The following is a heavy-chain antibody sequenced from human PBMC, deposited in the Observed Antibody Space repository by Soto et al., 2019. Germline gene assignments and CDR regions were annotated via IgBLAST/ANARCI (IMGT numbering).Heavy chain of an antibody. Sequence: SLRLSCAASGFTFSGHGMHWVRQAPGKGLEWVAVIWYDGSEKYYADSVKGRFTISRDNSKNTLYLQMNSLRAEDTAVYYCARGYSSGYYYYMDVWGKGTTVTVSS. CDR1: GFTFSGHG. J-gene: IGHJ6*03. D-gene: IGHD6-19*01. V-gene: IGHV3-33*01. CDR3: ARGYSSGYYYYMDV. CDR2: IWYDGSEK.